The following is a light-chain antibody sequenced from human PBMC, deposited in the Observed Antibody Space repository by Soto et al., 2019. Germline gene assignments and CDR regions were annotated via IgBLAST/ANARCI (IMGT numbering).Light chain of an antibody. CDR1: SSNIGNNY. CDR3: GTWDSSLSVNYV. V-gene: IGLV1-51*01. J-gene: IGLJ1*01. Sequence: QSVLTQPPSVSAAPGQKVTISCSGSSSNIGNNYVSWYQQLPGTAPKLLIYDNNKRPSGIPDRFSGSKSGTSATLGITGLQTGDEADYYCGTWDSSLSVNYVFGTGTRSPS. CDR2: DNN.